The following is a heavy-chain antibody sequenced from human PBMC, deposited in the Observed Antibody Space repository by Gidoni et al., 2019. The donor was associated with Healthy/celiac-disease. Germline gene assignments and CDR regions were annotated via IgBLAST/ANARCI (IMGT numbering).Heavy chain of an antibody. V-gene: IGHV1-69*01. CDR1: GGTLCNYA. CDR2: IIPIFGTS. J-gene: IGHJ6*02. Sequence: QVQLVQSGAEVKKPESSVKVSCKASGGTLCNYAISWVRQAPGQGLEWMGGIIPIFGTSNYAQKFQGRVTITADESTSTAYMELSSLRSEDTAVYYCARVRGVPGVYYYYGMDVWGQGTTVTVSS. D-gene: IGHD2-2*01. CDR3: ARVRGVPGVYYYYGMDV.